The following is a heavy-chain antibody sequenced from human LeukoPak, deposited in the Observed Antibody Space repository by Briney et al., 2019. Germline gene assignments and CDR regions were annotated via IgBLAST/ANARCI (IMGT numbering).Heavy chain of an antibody. Sequence: PGGSLRLSCATSGFIFSSYWINWVRQAPGKGLEWVANIKQDGSEKYYVDSVKGRFTISRDNAKNSLYLQMDSLRVEDTAVYYCASWYSIYVWGQGTTVTVSS. J-gene: IGHJ6*02. CDR3: ASWYSIYV. D-gene: IGHD6-13*01. CDR1: GFIFSSYW. CDR2: IKQDGSEK. V-gene: IGHV3-7*01.